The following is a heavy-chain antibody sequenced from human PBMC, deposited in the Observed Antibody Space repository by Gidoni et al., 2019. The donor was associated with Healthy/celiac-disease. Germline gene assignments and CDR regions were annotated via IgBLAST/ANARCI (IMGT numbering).Heavy chain of an antibody. V-gene: IGHV4-34*01. CDR2: INHSGST. CDR1: GGSFSGYY. D-gene: IGHD3-3*01. Sequence: QVQLQQWGAGLLKPSETLSLTCAVDGGSFSGYYWSWIRQPPGKGLEWIGEINHSGSTNYNPSLKSRVTISVDTSKNQFSLKLSSVTAADTAVYYCARGGHVLRFLEWLSFDYWGQGTLVTVSS. J-gene: IGHJ4*02. CDR3: ARGGHVLRFLEWLSFDY.